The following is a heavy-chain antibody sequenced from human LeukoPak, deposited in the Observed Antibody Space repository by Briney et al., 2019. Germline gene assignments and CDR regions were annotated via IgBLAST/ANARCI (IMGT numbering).Heavy chain of an antibody. V-gene: IGHV3-11*01. CDR3: ASGPPGVTANDY. CDR1: GFTFSDYY. J-gene: IGHJ4*02. D-gene: IGHD2-15*01. CDR2: ISSSGTTI. Sequence: GGSLRLSCAASGFTFSDYYMTWIRQAPGKGLEWLSYISSSGTTIYYADSVKGRFTISRDNAKNSLYLQMNSLRAEGTAVYYCASGPPGVTANDYWGQGTLVTVSS.